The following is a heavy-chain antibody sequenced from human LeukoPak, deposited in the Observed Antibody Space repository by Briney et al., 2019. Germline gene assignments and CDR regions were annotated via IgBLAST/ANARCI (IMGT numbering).Heavy chain of an antibody. CDR2: IYSGGNT. CDR1: GFTVSSNH. Sequence: GGSLRLSCAASGFTVSSNHMSWVRQAPGKGLEWVSVIYSGGNTFYADSVKGRFTISRDNSKNTLYLQMNSLRAEDTAVYYCASRSTWYTACDYWGQGTLVTVSS. V-gene: IGHV3-53*01. CDR3: ASRSTWYTACDY. D-gene: IGHD6-13*01. J-gene: IGHJ4*02.